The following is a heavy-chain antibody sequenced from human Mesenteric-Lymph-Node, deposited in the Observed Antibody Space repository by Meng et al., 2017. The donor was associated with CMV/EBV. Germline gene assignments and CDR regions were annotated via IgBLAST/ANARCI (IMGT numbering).Heavy chain of an antibody. D-gene: IGHD5-12*01. CDR1: GCISSGGYF. Sequence: GCISSGGYFWRWIRQHPGKGLEYIGKIYDSGRTYYHPSLKSRVTISVDTSKNQFSLKLSSVTAADTAVYYCARKHAPSGYARNWFDPWGQGTLVTVSS. J-gene: IGHJ5*02. V-gene: IGHV4-31*02. CDR2: IYDSGRT. CDR3: ARKHAPSGYARNWFDP.